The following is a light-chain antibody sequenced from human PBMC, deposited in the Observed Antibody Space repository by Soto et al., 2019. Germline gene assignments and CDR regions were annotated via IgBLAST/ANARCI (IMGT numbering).Light chain of an antibody. CDR1: QTISSW. CDR2: KAS. CDR3: QHYNSYSEA. Sequence: DIKMNQSASTLSGYVGDRVTITCRASQTISSWLAWYQQKPGKAPKLLIYKASTLKSGVPSRFSGSGSGTEFTLTISSLQPDDFATYYCQHYNSYSEAFGQVTKV. J-gene: IGKJ1*01. V-gene: IGKV1-5*03.